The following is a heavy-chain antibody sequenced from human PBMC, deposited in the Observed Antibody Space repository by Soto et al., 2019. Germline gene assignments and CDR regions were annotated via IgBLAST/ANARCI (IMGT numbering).Heavy chain of an antibody. V-gene: IGHV1-18*04. CDR1: GYTFTTYD. CDR3: ARDAYCSNGVCSYYYGMDV. CDR2: ISAYKGNT. D-gene: IGHD2-8*01. Sequence: ASVKVSCKASGYTFTTYDISWVRQAAVRELERMGWISAYKGNTNYAQKFQGRVTMTTGTSTSTAYMELRSLRSDDTAMYYCARDAYCSNGVCSYYYGMDVWGQGTAVTVSS. J-gene: IGHJ6*02.